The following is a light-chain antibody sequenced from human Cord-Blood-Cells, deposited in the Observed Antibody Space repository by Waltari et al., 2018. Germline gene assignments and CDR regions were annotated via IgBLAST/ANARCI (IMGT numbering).Light chain of an antibody. J-gene: IGKJ4*01. CDR2: DAS. CDR1: PSVSIY. CDR3: QQRSNWLT. V-gene: IGKV3-11*01. Sequence: VFLHSSACLPLSAGKRSSLSCRASPSVSIYLAWYQQKPGQAPRLLIYDASNRATGIPARFSGSGSGTDFTLHISSLEPGDFAVYYCQQRSNWLTFGGGTKVEIK.